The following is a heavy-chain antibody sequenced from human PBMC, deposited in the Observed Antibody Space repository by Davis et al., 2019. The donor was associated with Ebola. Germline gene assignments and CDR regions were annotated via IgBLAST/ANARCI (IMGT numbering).Heavy chain of an antibody. CDR3: AREAWWYLRDAFDI. J-gene: IGHJ3*02. Sequence: GESLKISCTASGFTFSSYEMNWVRQAPGKGLEWVSVIYSGGSTYYADSVKGRFTISRDNSKNTLYLQMNSLRAEDTAVYYCAREAWWYLRDAFDIWGQGTMVTVSS. CDR2: IYSGGST. CDR1: GFTFSSYE. V-gene: IGHV3-66*02. D-gene: IGHD2-15*01.